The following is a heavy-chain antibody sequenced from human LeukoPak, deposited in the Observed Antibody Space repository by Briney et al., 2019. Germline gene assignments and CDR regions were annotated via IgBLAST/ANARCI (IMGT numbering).Heavy chain of an antibody. V-gene: IGHV3-33*06. J-gene: IGHJ4*02. CDR2: IWCDGSNK. CDR1: GFTFSSYG. Sequence: GGSLRLSCAASGFTFSSYGMHWVRQAPGKGLEWVAVIWCDGSNKYYADSVKGRFTISRDNSKNTLNLQMNSLRAEDTAVYYCAKPILYDSRGYSYDYWGQGTLVTVSS. CDR3: AKPILYDSRGYSYDY. D-gene: IGHD3-22*01.